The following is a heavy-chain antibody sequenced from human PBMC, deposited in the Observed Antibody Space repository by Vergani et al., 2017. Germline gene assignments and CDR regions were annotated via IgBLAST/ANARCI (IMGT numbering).Heavy chain of an antibody. V-gene: IGHV3-15*01. Sequence: EVQVVESGGGLIKPGGSLRLSCVVSGITFKNALINWVRQAPGKGLEWIGRIRSKNDGGTADYAAPLKGRFTISRDDSKDSAFLLVNNLKTEDTAVYFCYTDYHDYWVQGTLVTVSS. CDR3: YTDYHDY. D-gene: IGHD2-2*02. J-gene: IGHJ4*02. CDR2: IRSKNDGGTA. CDR1: GITFKNAL.